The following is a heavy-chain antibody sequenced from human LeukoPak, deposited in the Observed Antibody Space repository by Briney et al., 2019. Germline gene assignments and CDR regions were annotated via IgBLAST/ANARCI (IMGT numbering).Heavy chain of an antibody. CDR1: GGSISSSSYY. J-gene: IGHJ4*02. V-gene: IGHV4-39*07. CDR2: IYYSGST. D-gene: IGHD3-16*01. CDR3: TRANGYGLIDY. Sequence: SETLFLTCTVSGGSISSSSYYWGWIRQPPGKGLEWIGSIYYSGSTYYNPSLKSRVTISVDTSKNQFSLKLSSVTAADTAMYYCTRANGYGLIDYWGQGTLVTVSS.